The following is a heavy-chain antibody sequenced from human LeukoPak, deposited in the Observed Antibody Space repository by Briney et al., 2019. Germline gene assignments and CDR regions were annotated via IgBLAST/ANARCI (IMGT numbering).Heavy chain of an antibody. CDR2: IYYSGST. J-gene: IGHJ4*02. CDR3: ARDYGAGSGSYYNAHY. Sequence: SETLSLTCTVSGGSISSYYWSWIRQPPGKGLEWIGYIYYSGSTNYNPSLKSRVTISVDTSKNQFSLQLSSATAADTAVYYCARDYGAGSGSYYNAHYWGQGTLVTVSS. CDR1: GGSISSYY. D-gene: IGHD3-10*01. V-gene: IGHV4-59*01.